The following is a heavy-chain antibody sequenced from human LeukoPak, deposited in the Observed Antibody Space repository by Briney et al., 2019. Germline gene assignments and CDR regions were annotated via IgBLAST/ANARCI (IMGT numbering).Heavy chain of an antibody. J-gene: IGHJ5*02. D-gene: IGHD2-8*02. CDR2: VSADGSTT. CDR3: ARGFEMYTIWWWFDP. V-gene: IGHV3-74*01. Sequence: GGSLRLAYLVDSLTLITYWTEWVRQAPGRGLVWVSRVSADGSTTIYADSVKGRFTISRDNGINTVYLQMTSLRADEQAVYCCARGFEMYTIWWWFDPWGQGTLVTVSS. CDR1: SLTLITYW.